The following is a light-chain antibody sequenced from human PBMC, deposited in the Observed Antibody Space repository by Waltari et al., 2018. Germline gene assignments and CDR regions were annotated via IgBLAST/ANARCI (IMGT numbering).Light chain of an antibody. CDR2: KVS. CDR1: HCLVYSDGNTY. CDR3: MQGTHWPLA. V-gene: IGKV2-30*01. Sequence: DDVLTLSPLSLPVTLGQPASISCRSSHCLVYSDGNTYLNWFHQRPGQSPRRLIYKVSNRDSGVPDRFSGSGSGTDFTLKISRVEAEDVGVYYCMQGTHWPLAFGQGTRLEIK. J-gene: IGKJ5*01.